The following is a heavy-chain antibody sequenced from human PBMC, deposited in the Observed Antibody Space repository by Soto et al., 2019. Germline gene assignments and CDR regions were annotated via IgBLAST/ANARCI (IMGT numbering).Heavy chain of an antibody. CDR2: ISGSGGST. Sequence: GGALRLSCAASGFTFCSYSLRWGPQAPGKGLEWVSAISGSGGSTYYADSVKGRFTISRDNSKNTLYLQMNSLRAEDTAVYYCAKGQAITYFDYWGQGTLVTVSS. V-gene: IGHV3-23*01. D-gene: IGHD1-20*01. CDR1: GFTFCSYS. J-gene: IGHJ4*02. CDR3: AKGQAITYFDY.